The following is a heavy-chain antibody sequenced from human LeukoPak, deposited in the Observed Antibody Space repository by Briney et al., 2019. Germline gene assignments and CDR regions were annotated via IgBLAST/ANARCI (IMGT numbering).Heavy chain of an antibody. Sequence: GGSLRLSCAASGLTFSNFPMSWVRQAPGKGLEWVALIWFDGSNKYYADSVKGRFTISRDNSKNTLYLQMNSLRAEDTAVYYCARTSYDSTWAMDFFDFWGQGSLVTVSS. CDR1: GLTFSNFP. CDR3: ARTSYDSTWAMDFFDF. CDR2: IWFDGSNK. V-gene: IGHV3-33*08. J-gene: IGHJ4*02. D-gene: IGHD3-22*01.